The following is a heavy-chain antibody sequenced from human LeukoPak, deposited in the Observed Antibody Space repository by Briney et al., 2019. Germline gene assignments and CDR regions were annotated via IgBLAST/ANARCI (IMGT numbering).Heavy chain of an antibody. D-gene: IGHD3-10*01. CDR3: ARGGPDPGENYYFDY. CDR2: INHSGST. V-gene: IGHV4-34*01. CDR1: GGSFSGYY. J-gene: IGHJ4*02. Sequence: SETLSLTCAVYGGSFSGYYWSWIRQPPGKGLEWIGEINHSGSTNYNPSLKSRVTISVDTSKNQFSLKLSSVTAADTAVYYCARGGPDPGENYYFDYWGQGTLVTVSS.